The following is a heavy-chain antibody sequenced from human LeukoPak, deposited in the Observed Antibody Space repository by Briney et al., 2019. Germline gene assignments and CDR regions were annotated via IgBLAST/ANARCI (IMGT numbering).Heavy chain of an antibody. CDR1: DGSITNYD. Sequence: SETLSLTCTVSDGSITNYDWSWVRQPPGKGLEFIGYVHYSGTANYNPSLRSRVTISIDTSKKHFFLKLKSVTAADTAVYCCARGYGDFRVEGRYFHSWGQGTLVTVSS. CDR2: VHYSGTA. CDR3: ARGYGDFRVEGRYFHS. D-gene: IGHD4-17*01. V-gene: IGHV4-59*01. J-gene: IGHJ4*02.